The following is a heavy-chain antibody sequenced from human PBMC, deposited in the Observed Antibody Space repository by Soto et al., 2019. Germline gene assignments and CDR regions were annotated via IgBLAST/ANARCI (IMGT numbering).Heavy chain of an antibody. CDR1: GVSISSYY. J-gene: IGHJ4*02. Sequence: SETLSLTCTVSGVSISSYYWNWIRQPPGKGLEWIGYIYYSGSTHYNPSLKSRVAISVDTSKNQFTLRLSSVTAADTAVYYCAGGYNSGWSDYFDYWGQGNVVTVS. D-gene: IGHD6-19*01. V-gene: IGHV4-59*01. CDR3: AGGYNSGWSDYFDY. CDR2: IYYSGST.